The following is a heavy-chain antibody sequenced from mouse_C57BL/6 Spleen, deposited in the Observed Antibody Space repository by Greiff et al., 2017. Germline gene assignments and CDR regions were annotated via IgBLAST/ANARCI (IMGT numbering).Heavy chain of an antibody. J-gene: IGHJ1*03. CDR1: GYAFTNYL. Sequence: LVESGAELVRPGTSVKVSCKASGYAFTNYLIEWVKQRPGQGLEWIGVINPGSGGTNYNEKFKGKATLTADKSSSTAYMQLSSLTSEDSAVYFCARPSSYWYFEVWGTRTTVTVSS. D-gene: IGHD1-1*01. CDR3: ARPSSYWYFEV. CDR2: INPGSGGT. V-gene: IGHV1-54*01.